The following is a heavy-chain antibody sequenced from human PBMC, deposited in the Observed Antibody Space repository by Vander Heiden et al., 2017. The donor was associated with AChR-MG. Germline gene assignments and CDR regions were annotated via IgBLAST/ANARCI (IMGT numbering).Heavy chain of an antibody. Sequence: QVQLVQSGAEVKKPGSSVKVSCKASGGTFSSYAISWVRQAPGQGLEWMGVIIPIFGTANYAQKFQGRVTITADKSTSTAYMELSSLRSEDTAVYYCARWVFRGYYHPNFDYWGQGTLVTVSS. J-gene: IGHJ4*02. CDR2: IIPIFGTA. V-gene: IGHV1-69*06. CDR3: ARWVFRGYYHPNFDY. D-gene: IGHD3-3*01. CDR1: GGTFSSYA.